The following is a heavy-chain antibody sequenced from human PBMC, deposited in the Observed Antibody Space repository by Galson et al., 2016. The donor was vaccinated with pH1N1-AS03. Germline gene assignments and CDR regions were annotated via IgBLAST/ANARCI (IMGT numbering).Heavy chain of an antibody. D-gene: IGHD3/OR15-3a*01. J-gene: IGHJ4*02. CDR2: ISFDGTNK. CDR1: GFTISNFG. CDR3: ADDFNYDFWSGYSFY. V-gene: IGHV3-30*05. Sequence: SLRLSCAASGFTISNFGMLWVRQAPGQGLEWVAIISFDGTNKYYADSVKGRFSISRDNSKNTLFLQMSALRAEGTAVYYCADDFNYDFWSGYSFYWGQGALVTVSS.